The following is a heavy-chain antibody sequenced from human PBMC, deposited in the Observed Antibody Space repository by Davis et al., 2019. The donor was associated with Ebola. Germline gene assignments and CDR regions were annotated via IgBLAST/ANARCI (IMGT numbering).Heavy chain of an antibody. CDR2: IYSGGST. CDR3: ARASHYYYGMDV. V-gene: IGHV3-53*04. J-gene: IGHJ6*02. CDR1: GLTVSSNY. Sequence: PGGSLRPSCPPSGLTVSSNYMSWVRQSPGKGLEWVSVIYSGGSTYYPDPVKGRFTISRHNSKNTRYLQMNSLRAEDTAVYYCARASHYYYGMDVWGQGTTVTVSS.